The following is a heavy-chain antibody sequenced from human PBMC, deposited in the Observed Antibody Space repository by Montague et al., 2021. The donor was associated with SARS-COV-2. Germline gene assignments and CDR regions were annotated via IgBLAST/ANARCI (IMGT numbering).Heavy chain of an antibody. V-gene: IGHV4-39*07. J-gene: IGHJ6*02. CDR2: IYYSGST. Sequence: SETLSLTCTVSGGSISSSSYYWGWIRQPPGKGLEWIGSIYYSGSTYYNPSLKSRVTISVDTSKNQFSLKLSSVTAADTAVYYCAREGLKRLLWFGEGYYYGMDVWGQGTTVTVSS. CDR1: GGSISSSSYY. CDR3: AREGLKRLLWFGEGYYYGMDV. D-gene: IGHD3-10*01.